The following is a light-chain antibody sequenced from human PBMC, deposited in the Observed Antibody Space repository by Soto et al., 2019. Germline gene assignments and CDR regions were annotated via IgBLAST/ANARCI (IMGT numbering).Light chain of an antibody. CDR1: QSVSSNY. CDR3: QQYGSSPRT. CDR2: GAS. J-gene: IGKJ4*01. V-gene: IGKV3-20*01. Sequence: EIVLTQSPGTLSLSPGERATLSCRANQSVSSNYLAWYQQRPGQAPRLLIYGASSRATGIPDRFSGSGSGTDLTLTINRLELEDCAVYYCQQYGSSPRTFGGGTKVEIK.